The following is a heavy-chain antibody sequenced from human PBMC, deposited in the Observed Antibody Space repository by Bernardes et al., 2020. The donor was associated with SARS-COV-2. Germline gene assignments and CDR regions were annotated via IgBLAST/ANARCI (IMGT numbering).Heavy chain of an antibody. CDR1: GGSISSSSYY. V-gene: IGHV4-39*01. D-gene: IGHD3-22*01. Sequence: TLSLTCTVSGGSISSSSYYWGWIRQPPGKGLEWIGSIYYSGSTYYNPSLKSRVTISVDTSKNQFSLKLSSVTAADTAVYYCARGDGITMIVVGYFDYWGQGTLVTVSS. CDR2: IYYSGST. CDR3: ARGDGITMIVVGYFDY. J-gene: IGHJ4*02.